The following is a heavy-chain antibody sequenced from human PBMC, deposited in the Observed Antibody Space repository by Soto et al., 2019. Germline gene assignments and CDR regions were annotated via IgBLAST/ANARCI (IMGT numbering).Heavy chain of an antibody. CDR2: ISASGGST. CDR3: AASSSWYPYYFDY. J-gene: IGHJ4*02. D-gene: IGHD6-13*01. Sequence: GGSLRLSCAASGFTFSNYAVTWVRQAPGKGLEWVSTISASGGSTYYADSVKGRFTISRDNSKNTLSLQMNSLRAEDTAVYHCAASSSWYPYYFDYWGQGTLVTVSS. V-gene: IGHV3-23*01. CDR1: GFTFSNYA.